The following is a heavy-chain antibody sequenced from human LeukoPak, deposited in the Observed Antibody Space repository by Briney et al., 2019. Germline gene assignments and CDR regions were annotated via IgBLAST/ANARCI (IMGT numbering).Heavy chain of an antibody. V-gene: IGHV3-23*01. J-gene: IGHJ4*02. CDR3: AKDMYGSSSGYFDY. CDR1: GFTFSNYA. Sequence: PGGSLRLSCAASGFTFSNYAMSWVRQAPGKGLEWVSGVSGSGGSTYYADSVKGRFTISRDNSKNTLYLQVSSLRAEDTAAYYCAKDMYGSSSGYFDYWGQGTLVTVSS. CDR2: VSGSGGST. D-gene: IGHD6-6*01.